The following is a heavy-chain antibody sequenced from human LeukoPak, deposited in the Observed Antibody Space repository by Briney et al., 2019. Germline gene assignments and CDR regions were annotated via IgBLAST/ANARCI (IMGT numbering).Heavy chain of an antibody. D-gene: IGHD3-16*02. Sequence: GASVKVSCKASGYTFTSYGISWVRQAPGQGLEWMGWICAYNGNTNYAQKLQGRVTMTTDTSTSTAYMELRSLRSDDTAVYYCARFLYDYVWGSYRHFSMDVWGKGTTVTISS. J-gene: IGHJ6*03. CDR1: GYTFTSYG. V-gene: IGHV1-18*01. CDR3: ARFLYDYVWGSYRHFSMDV. CDR2: ICAYNGNT.